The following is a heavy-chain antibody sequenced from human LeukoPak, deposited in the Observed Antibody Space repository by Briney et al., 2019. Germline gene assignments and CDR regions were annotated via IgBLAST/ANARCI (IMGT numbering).Heavy chain of an antibody. CDR3: AKEGSSWQLDFGFDP. D-gene: IGHD6-13*01. CDR1: GFTFSSYA. V-gene: IGHV3-30*04. Sequence: GGSLRLSCAASGFTFSSYAMHWVRQAPGKGLEWVAVISYDGSNKYYADSVKGRFTISRDNSKNTLYLQMNSLRAEDTAVYYCAKEGSSWQLDFGFDPWGQGTLVTVSS. CDR2: ISYDGSNK. J-gene: IGHJ5*02.